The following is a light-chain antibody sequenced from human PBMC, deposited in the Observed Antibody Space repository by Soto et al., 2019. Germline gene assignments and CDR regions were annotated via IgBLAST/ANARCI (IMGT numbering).Light chain of an antibody. CDR1: QSVSRSY. Sequence: IVLTQSPATLSLSPGDRATLSCRASQSVSRSYLGWYQQTPGQAPRLLMYGASIRAAGVPDRFSGSGSGTEFTLTLSRLEHEDFTVYYCHHYETFGQGTKVDIK. CDR3: HHYET. V-gene: IGKV3-20*01. J-gene: IGKJ1*01. CDR2: GAS.